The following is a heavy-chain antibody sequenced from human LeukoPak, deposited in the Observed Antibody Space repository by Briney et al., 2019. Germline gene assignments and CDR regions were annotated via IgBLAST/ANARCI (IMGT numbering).Heavy chain of an antibody. V-gene: IGHV4-39*01. CDR1: GGSISSSSYY. J-gene: IGHJ5*02. CDR3: ARVRGAKPTYGSGSYYSGWFDP. Sequence: PSETLSLTCTVSGGSISSSSYYWGWIRQPPGKGLEWIGSIYYSGSTYYNPSLKSRVTISVDTSKNQFSLKLSSVTAADTAVYYCARVRGAKPTYGSGSYYSGWFDPWGQGTLVTVSS. D-gene: IGHD3-10*01. CDR2: IYYSGST.